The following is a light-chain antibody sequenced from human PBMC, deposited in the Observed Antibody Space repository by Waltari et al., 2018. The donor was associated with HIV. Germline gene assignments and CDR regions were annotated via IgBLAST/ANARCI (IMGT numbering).Light chain of an antibody. Sequence: QSALTQSASVSGSPGQSITISCTGTSSDVGSNNLVSWYQHHPGKAPKLMIFEVNKRPSGVSNRFSGAKSGNTASLTIAWLQADDEADYYCCSYAGSSAFVFGTGTKVTVL. J-gene: IGLJ1*01. CDR3: CSYAGSSAFV. V-gene: IGLV2-23*02. CDR1: SSDVGSNNL. CDR2: EVN.